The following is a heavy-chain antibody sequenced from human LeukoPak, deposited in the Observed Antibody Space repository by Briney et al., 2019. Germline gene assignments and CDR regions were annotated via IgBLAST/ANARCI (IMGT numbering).Heavy chain of an antibody. CDR1: GFTFSTYW. Sequence: GGSLRLSCAASGFTFSTYWMAWVRQAPGKGLEWVANIKGDESAKHQADSVKGRFTISRDNAQNSVYLHMRSLRGEDTAVYYCARDVGGSLGYWGQGTLVTVSS. CDR3: ARDVGGSLGY. D-gene: IGHD1-26*01. J-gene: IGHJ4*02. V-gene: IGHV3-7*01. CDR2: IKGDESAK.